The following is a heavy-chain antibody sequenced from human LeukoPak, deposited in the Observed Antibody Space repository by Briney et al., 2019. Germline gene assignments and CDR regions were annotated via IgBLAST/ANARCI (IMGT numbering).Heavy chain of an antibody. CDR1: GFTFSSYG. J-gene: IGHJ4*02. CDR2: ISNDGSIT. V-gene: IGHV3-74*01. D-gene: IGHD3-10*01. CDR3: AKDNYGSGDY. Sequence: PGGSLRLSCAASGFTFSSYGMLWVRQAPGKGLVWVSRISNDGSITNYADSVKGRFTISRDNAKNTLYLQMNSLRADDTAVYYCAKDNYGSGDYWGQGTLVTVSS.